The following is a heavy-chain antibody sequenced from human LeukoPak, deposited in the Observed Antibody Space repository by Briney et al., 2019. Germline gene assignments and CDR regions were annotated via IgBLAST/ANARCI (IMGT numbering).Heavy chain of an antibody. J-gene: IGHJ5*02. CDR3: ARRGTVTMVRGVPPRGIWFDL. D-gene: IGHD3-10*01. CDR1: GGSFSGYY. CDR2: INHSGST. Sequence: SETLSLTCAVYGGSFSGYYWSWIRQPPGKGLEWIGEINHSGSTNYNPSLKSQVTISVDTPKNQFSLKLSSVTAADTAVYYCARRGTVTMVRGVPPRGIWFDLWGQGTLVTVSS. V-gene: IGHV4-34*01.